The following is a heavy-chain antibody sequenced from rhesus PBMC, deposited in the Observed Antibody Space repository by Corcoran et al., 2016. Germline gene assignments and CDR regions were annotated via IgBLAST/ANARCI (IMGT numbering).Heavy chain of an antibody. CDR1: GASISRHY. CDR3: TRALYGTRSDS. V-gene: IGHV4S2*01. J-gene: IGHJ4*01. Sequence: QVQLQESGPGLVKPSETLPLTCAVSGASISRHYWMWFRQAPGKGLEWIGRIYGGGGNTDYNPSLKSRVTISIDTSKNQFSLKLSSVTAADTAVYYCTRALYGTRSDSWGQGVLVTVSS. D-gene: IGHD4-29*01. CDR2: IYGGGGNT.